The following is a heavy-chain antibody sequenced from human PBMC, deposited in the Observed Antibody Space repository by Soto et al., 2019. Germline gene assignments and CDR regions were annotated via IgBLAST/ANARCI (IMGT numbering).Heavy chain of an antibody. D-gene: IGHD2-15*01. J-gene: IGHJ3*01. CDR1: GDSISNNRAT. CDR2: TYLRSKWYN. V-gene: IGHV6-1*01. Sequence: PPQPLSLTGRISGDSISNNRATGDWIRQFPSRGLEWLGRTYLRSKWYNEYAVSVKSRIAIRPDTSKNLFSLQLSSVTSEDTAVYFCARAAVAFAAFDLWGQGTVVTVSS. CDR3: ARAAVAFAAFDL.